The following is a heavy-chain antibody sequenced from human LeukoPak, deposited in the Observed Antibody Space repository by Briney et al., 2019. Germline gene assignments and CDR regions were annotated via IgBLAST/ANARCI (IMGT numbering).Heavy chain of an antibody. Sequence: SETLSLTCTVSGGSISSSSYYWGWIRQPPGKGLEWIGSIYHSGSTYYNPSLKSRVTISVDTSKNQFSLKLTSVTAADTAVYYCARDWGGYGSGSLADYWGQGTLVTVSS. CDR1: GGSISSSSYY. CDR3: ARDWGGYGSGSLADY. D-gene: IGHD3-10*01. J-gene: IGHJ4*02. V-gene: IGHV4-39*07. CDR2: IYHSGST.